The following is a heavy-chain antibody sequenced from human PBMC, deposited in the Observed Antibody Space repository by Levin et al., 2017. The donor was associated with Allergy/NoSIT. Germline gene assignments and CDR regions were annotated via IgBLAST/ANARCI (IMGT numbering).Heavy chain of an antibody. Sequence: EASVKVSCKASGYTFTSYDINWVRQATGQGLEWMGWMNPNSGNTGYAQKFQGRVTMTRNTSISTAYMELSSLRSEDTAVYYCARTCSGGSCYYYYYYMDVWGKGTTVTVSS. CDR1: GYTFTSYD. CDR3: ARTCSGGSCYYYYYYMDV. V-gene: IGHV1-8*01. CDR2: MNPNSGNT. D-gene: IGHD2-15*01. J-gene: IGHJ6*03.